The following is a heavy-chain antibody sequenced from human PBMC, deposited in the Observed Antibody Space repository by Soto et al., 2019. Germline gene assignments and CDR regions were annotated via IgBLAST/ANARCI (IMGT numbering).Heavy chain of an antibody. D-gene: IGHD3-22*01. J-gene: IGHJ5*02. CDR2: IFPSDSDT. Sequence: EESLKISCRTSGYRFTSYWIAWVRQMPGKGLEWMGIIFPSDSDTRYSPPFQGQVTISADRSTSTVFLQWASLKASDTAVYFCARKDKSGYFNWFDPWGQGTLVTVSS. V-gene: IGHV5-51*01. CDR1: GYRFTSYW. CDR3: ARKDKSGYFNWFDP.